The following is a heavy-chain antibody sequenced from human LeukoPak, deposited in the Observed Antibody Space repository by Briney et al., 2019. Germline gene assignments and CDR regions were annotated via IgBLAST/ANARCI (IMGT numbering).Heavy chain of an antibody. CDR1: GFTFSSYG. D-gene: IGHD6-13*01. V-gene: IGHV3-23*01. CDR3: AKDPLSSSSFDY. CDR2: ISNAGSGT. Sequence: GGSLRLSCAASGFTFSSYGMSWVRQLPGKGLEWVSTISNAGSGTYYADFVKGRFTIARDNSKNTLFLHMNSLRAEDTAVYYCAKDPLSSSSFDYWGQGTLVTVSS. J-gene: IGHJ4*02.